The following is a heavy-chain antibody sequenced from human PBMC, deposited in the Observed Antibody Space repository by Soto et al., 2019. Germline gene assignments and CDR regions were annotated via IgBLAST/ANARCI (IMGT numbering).Heavy chain of an antibody. Sequence: GGSLRLSCAVFGFTFSAYWMHWVRQVPGKGLTWVSRISDDGSTATYADSVKGRFVISRDNAKNSLYLEMNTLRVDDSGLYYCARGPRVSSTGTGAHWGRGTLVTVSS. J-gene: IGHJ4*02. D-gene: IGHD1-1*01. CDR2: ISDDGSTA. V-gene: IGHV3-74*01. CDR3: ARGPRVSSTGTGAH. CDR1: GFTFSAYW.